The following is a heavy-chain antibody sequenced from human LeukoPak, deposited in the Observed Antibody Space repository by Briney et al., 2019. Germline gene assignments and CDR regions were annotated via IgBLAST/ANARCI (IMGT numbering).Heavy chain of an antibody. CDR3: ARDRGPAHSGWHGPPSNWFDP. CDR2: ISAYNGNT. Sequence: ASVKVSCKASGYTFTSYYMHWVRQAPGQGLEWMGWISAYNGNTNYAQKLQGRVTMTTDTSTSTAYMELRSLRSDDTAVYYCARDRGPAHSGWHGPPSNWFDPWGQGTLVTVSS. CDR1: GYTFTSYY. V-gene: IGHV1-18*04. J-gene: IGHJ5*02. D-gene: IGHD6-19*01.